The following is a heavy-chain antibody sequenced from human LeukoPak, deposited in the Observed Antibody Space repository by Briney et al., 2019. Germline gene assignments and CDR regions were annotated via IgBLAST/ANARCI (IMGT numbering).Heavy chain of an antibody. CDR1: GFTFSSYW. CDR3: ASALDYGDSSSDY. J-gene: IGHJ4*02. D-gene: IGHD4-17*01. CDR2: IKQDGSEK. Sequence: GGSLRLSCAASGFTFSSYWMSWVRQAPGKGLEWVANIKQDGSEKYYVDSVKGRFTISRDNAKNSLYLQMNSLRAEDTAVYYCASALDYGDSSSDYWGQGTLVTVSS. V-gene: IGHV3-7*02.